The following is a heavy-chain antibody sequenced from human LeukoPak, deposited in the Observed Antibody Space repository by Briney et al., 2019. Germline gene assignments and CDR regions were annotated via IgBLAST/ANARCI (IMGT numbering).Heavy chain of an antibody. V-gene: IGHV3-74*01. CDR3: ARYTGGGVY. J-gene: IGHJ4*02. CDR1: GFIFSSGY. Sequence: GGSLRLSCAVSGFIFSSGYMHWVRQPPGKGPVWVSRISSDGSNTIYADSVKGRFTISRDDARNTLYLQMNSLRDADTAVYYCARYTGGGVYWGQGTLVTVSS. D-gene: IGHD2-2*02. CDR2: ISSDGSNT.